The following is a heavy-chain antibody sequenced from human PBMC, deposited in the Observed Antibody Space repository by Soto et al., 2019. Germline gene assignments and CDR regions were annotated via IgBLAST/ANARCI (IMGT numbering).Heavy chain of an antibody. V-gene: IGHV4-61*01. Sequence: PSETLSLTCSVSGGSVNSGNYYWSWIRQPPGKGQEWIGYIFYSGSTNYNPSLKSRVTISLDTSKNQFSLSLNSVTAADTVVYYGARVGVTMIRGVDYWGQGTLVTVSS. CDR2: IFYSGST. CDR1: GGSVNSGNYY. D-gene: IGHD3-10*01. CDR3: ARVGVTMIRGVDY. J-gene: IGHJ4*02.